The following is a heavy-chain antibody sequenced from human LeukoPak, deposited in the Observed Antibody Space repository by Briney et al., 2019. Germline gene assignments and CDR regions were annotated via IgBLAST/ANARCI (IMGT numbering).Heavy chain of an antibody. CDR2: IIPIFGTA. D-gene: IGHD6-6*01. Sequence: SLKVSSKASGGTFSSYAISWVRHAPGEGLEWRGGIIPIFGTANYAQKFQGRVTITTDESTSTAYMELSSLRSEDTAVYYCASWFSSPSSNWFDPWGQGTLVTVSS. J-gene: IGHJ5*02. V-gene: IGHV1-69*05. CDR3: ASWFSSPSSNWFDP. CDR1: GGTFSSYA.